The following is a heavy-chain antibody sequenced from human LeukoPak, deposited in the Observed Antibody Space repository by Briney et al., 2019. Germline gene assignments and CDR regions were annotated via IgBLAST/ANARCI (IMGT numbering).Heavy chain of an antibody. V-gene: IGHV3-23*01. CDR3: AKPTIYYSPFDY. CDR1: GFTFSSYA. Sequence: GGSLRLSCAASGFTFSSYAMSWVSQAPGKGLEWVSAISGSGGSTYYADSVKGRFTISRDNSKNTLYLQVNSLRAEDTAVYYCAKPTIYYSPFDYWGQGTLVTVSS. J-gene: IGHJ4*02. D-gene: IGHD4-11*01. CDR2: ISGSGGST.